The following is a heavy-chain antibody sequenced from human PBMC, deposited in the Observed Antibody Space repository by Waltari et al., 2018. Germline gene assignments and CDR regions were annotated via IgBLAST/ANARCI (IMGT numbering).Heavy chain of an antibody. J-gene: IGHJ4*02. V-gene: IGHV1-2*02. CDR2: INPNSGGT. D-gene: IGHD3-10*01. CDR3: ARNYGSGSYLIDY. CDR1: GYTFTGYY. Sequence: QVQLVQSGAEVKKPGASVKVSCKASGYTFTGYYMHWVRQAPGQGLEWMGWINPNSGGTNDAQKFQGRVTMTRDTSISTAYMELSRLRSDDTAVYYCARNYGSGSYLIDYWGQGTLVTVSS.